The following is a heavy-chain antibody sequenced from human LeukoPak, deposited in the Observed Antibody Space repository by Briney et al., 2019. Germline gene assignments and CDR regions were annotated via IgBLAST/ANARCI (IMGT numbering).Heavy chain of an antibody. D-gene: IGHD3-22*01. CDR3: ARSANYYDSSGFDY. J-gene: IGHJ4*02. CDR1: GGSISSYY. Sequence: SETLSLTCTVSGGSISSYYWSWIRQPAGNGLEWIGRIYTSGSTNYNPSLKSRVTMSVDTSKNQFSLKLSSVTAADTAVYYCARSANYYDSSGFDYWGQGTLVTVSS. V-gene: IGHV4-4*07. CDR2: IYTSGST.